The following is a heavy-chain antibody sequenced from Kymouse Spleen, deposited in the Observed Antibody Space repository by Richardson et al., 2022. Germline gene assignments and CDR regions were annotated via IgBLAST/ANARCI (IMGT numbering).Heavy chain of an antibody. V-gene: IGHV3-15*01. CDR3: TTGYYYDSSGYYLFDY. J-gene: IGHJ4*02. Sequence: EVQLVESGGGLVKPGGSLRLSCAASGFTFSNAWMSWVRQAPGKGLEWVGRIKSKTDGGTTDYAAPVKGRFTISRDDSKNTLYLQMNSLKTEDTAVYYCTTGYYYDSSGYYLFDYWGQGTLVTVSS. CDR2: IKSKTDGGTT. CDR1: GFTFSNAW. D-gene: IGHD3-22*01.